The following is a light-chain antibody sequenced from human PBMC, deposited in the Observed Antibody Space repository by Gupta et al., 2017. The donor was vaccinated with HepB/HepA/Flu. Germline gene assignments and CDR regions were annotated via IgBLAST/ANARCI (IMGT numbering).Light chain of an antibody. J-gene: IGLJ2*01. CDR3: SSYAGADRVI. V-gene: IGLV2-8*01. CDR2: EVS. Sequence: QSALTPPPSASGSPGPSVTISCTGTSSDIGAYDYVSWYQQHPGKAPKLMIYEVSKRPSGVPDRFSGSKSGNTASLTVSGLQAEDEADYYCSSYAGADRVIFGGGTKLTVL. CDR1: SSDIGAYDY.